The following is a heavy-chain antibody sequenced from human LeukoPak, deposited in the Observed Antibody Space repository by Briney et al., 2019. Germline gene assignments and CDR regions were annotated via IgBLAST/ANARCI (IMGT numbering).Heavy chain of an antibody. V-gene: IGHV4-38-2*01. Sequence: PSETLSLTCAVSGYSISSGYYWGWIRQPPGKGLEWIGSIYHSGSTYYNPSLKSRVTISVDTSKNQFSLKLRSVTATDTAVYHCATSPGADYGGDHWFDPWGQGTLVTVSS. CDR2: IYHSGST. J-gene: IGHJ5*02. CDR1: GYSISSGYY. D-gene: IGHD4-23*01. CDR3: ATSPGADYGGDHWFDP.